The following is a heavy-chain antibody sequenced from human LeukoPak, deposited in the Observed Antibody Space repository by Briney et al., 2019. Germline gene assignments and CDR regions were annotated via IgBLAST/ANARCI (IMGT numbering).Heavy chain of an antibody. D-gene: IGHD6-19*01. CDR1: GFTFSNAW. Sequence: GGSLRLSCAASGFTFSNAWMNWVRQAPGKGLEWVGRIKSKTDGGTTDYAAPVKGRFTIPRDDSKNTLYLQMNSLKTEDTAVYYCTTRSLAVAGTDYWGQGTLVTVSS. CDR3: TTRSLAVAGTDY. V-gene: IGHV3-15*07. J-gene: IGHJ4*02. CDR2: IKSKTDGGTT.